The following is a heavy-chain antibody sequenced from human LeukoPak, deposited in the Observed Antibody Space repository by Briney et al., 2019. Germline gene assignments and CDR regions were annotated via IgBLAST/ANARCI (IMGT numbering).Heavy chain of an antibody. D-gene: IGHD4-17*01. J-gene: IGHJ4*02. CDR2: ISYDGSNK. CDR3: ARGSGRATVTTPSDY. CDR1: GFTFSSYA. Sequence: GGSLRLSCATSGFTFSSYAMHWVRQAPGKGLEWVAVISYDGSNKYYAGSVKGRFTISRDNSKNTLYLEMNRLRGEDTAVYYCARGSGRATVTTPSDYWGQGTLVTVSS. V-gene: IGHV3-30*01.